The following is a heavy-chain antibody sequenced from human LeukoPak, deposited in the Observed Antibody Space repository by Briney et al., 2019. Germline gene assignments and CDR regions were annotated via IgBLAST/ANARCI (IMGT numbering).Heavy chain of an antibody. CDR3: ARIGSTSPHFDY. CDR1: GLTFSSYS. V-gene: IGHV3-21*01. J-gene: IGHJ4*02. Sequence: PGGSLRLSCAASGLTFSSYSMNWVRQAPGKGLEWVSSISSSSSYIYYADSVKGRFTISRDNAKNSLYLQMNSLRAEDTAVYYCARIGSTSPHFDYWGQGTLVTVSS. CDR2: ISSSSSYI. D-gene: IGHD2-2*01.